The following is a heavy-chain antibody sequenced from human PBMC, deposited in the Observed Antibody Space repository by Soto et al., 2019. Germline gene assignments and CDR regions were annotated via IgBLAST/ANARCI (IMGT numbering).Heavy chain of an antibody. Sequence: QVQLVQSGAEVKKPGASVKVSCKASGYSFITHDINWMRQAAGQGLAWVGWMNPNSGNAGYGEKFQGRVTMTRDTSKSTAYMELTSLTSDDTAVYYCGRGGPAAGFDFWGQGTLVTISS. D-gene: IGHD6-13*01. J-gene: IGHJ4*02. CDR2: MNPNSGNA. CDR1: GYSFITHD. V-gene: IGHV1-8*01. CDR3: GRGGPAAGFDF.